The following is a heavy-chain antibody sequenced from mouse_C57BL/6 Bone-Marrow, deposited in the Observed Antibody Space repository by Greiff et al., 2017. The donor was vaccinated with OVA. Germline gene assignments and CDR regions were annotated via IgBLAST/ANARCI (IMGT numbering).Heavy chain of an antibody. CDR2: ISYDGSN. CDR1: GYSITSGYY. J-gene: IGHJ1*03. V-gene: IGHV3-6*01. CDR3: ASFYYDYDESYWYFDV. Sequence: ESGPGLVKPSQSLSLTCSVTGYSITSGYYWNWIRQFPGNKLEWMGYISYDGSNNYNPSLKNRISITRDTSKNQFFLNLNSVTTEDTATYYCASFYYDYDESYWYFDVWGTGTTVTVSS. D-gene: IGHD2-4*01.